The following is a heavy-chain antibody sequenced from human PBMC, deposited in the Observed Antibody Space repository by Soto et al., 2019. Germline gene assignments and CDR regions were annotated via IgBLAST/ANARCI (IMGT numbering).Heavy chain of an antibody. CDR2: INHSGST. CDR1: GGSFSGYY. J-gene: IGHJ6*02. V-gene: IGHV4-34*01. Sequence: SETLSLTCAVYGGSFSGYYWSWIRQPPGKGLEWIGEINHSGSTNYNPSLKSRVTISVDTSKNQFSLKLSSVTAADTAVYYCARGPEIQLWTKLYYYYGMDVWGQGTTVT. CDR3: ARGPEIQLWTKLYYYYGMDV. D-gene: IGHD5-18*01.